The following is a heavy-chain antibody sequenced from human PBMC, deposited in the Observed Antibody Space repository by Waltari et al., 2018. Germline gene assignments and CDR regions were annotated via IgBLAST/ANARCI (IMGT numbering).Heavy chain of an antibody. CDR2: IYHSGST. CDR1: GSSISSGYS. J-gene: IGHJ4*02. CDR3: AREKGDGGDWDY. D-gene: IGHD2-21*02. Sequence: QVQLQESGPGLVKPSATLSLTCSVSGSSISSGYSWDWIRQPPGKGLEWIGSIYHSGSTYYNPSLKSRVTISVDTSKNQFSLKLSSVTAADTAVYYCAREKGDGGDWDYWGQGTLVTVSS. V-gene: IGHV4-38-2*02.